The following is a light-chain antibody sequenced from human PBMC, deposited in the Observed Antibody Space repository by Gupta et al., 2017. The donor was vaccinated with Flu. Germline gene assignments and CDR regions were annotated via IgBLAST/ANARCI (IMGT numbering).Light chain of an antibody. CDR3: QQRSNWPIT. Sequence: EIVLPPYPATLSLSPGERATLSCRASQSVSSYLAWYQQKPGQAPRLLIYDASNRATGIPARFSGSGSGRDFTLTISSLEPEDFAVYYCQQRSNWPITFGRGTKVEIK. V-gene: IGKV3-11*02. CDR2: DAS. J-gene: IGKJ4*01. CDR1: QSVSSY.